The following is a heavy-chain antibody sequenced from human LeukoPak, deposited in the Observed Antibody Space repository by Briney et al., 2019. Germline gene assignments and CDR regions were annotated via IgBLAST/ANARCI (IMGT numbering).Heavy chain of an antibody. CDR3: ARDNNWGFDY. CDR2: IRGSGSRSESGM. Sequence: GGSRRLACAAYGFIFSDFSMNWVRPAPGEGLGWVSNIRGSGSRSESGMYYADSVKGRFTISRDDAKNSLYLQMSILRAEDTAFYYCARDNNWGFDYWGQGALVTVSS. V-gene: IGHV3-48*04. D-gene: IGHD7-27*01. CDR1: GFIFSDFS. J-gene: IGHJ4*02.